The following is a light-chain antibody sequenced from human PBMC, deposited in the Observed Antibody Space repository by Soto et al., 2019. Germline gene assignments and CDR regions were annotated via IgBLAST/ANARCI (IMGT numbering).Light chain of an antibody. CDR3: QQYNSWPQT. CDR2: GAS. Sequence: VMTQAPATLSVSPGERATLSCRASQTINNNIAWYQLKVGQVPRLLIYGASTRATDIPARFSGSGSETEFPPTISSPQAEDFAEYHCQQYNSWPQTFGQGTKVDIK. V-gene: IGKV3-15*01. CDR1: QTINNN. J-gene: IGKJ1*01.